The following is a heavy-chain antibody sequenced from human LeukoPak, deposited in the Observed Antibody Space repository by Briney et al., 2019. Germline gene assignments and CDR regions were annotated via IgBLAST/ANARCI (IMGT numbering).Heavy chain of an antibody. J-gene: IGHJ5*02. CDR3: ARDQIAVAGKFPGWFDP. CDR1: GFTVSSNY. V-gene: IGHV3-53*01. D-gene: IGHD6-19*01. CDR2: IYTGGST. Sequence: GGSLRLSCAVSGFTVSSNYMSWVRQPPGKGLEWVSGIYTGGSTYSADSVKGRFTIFRDNSKNTLHLQMHSLRVEDTAVYYCARDQIAVAGKFPGWFDPWGQGTLVTVSS.